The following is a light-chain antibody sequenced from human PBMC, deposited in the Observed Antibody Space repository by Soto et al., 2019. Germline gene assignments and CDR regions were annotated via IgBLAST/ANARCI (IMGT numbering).Light chain of an antibody. CDR2: DAS. Sequence: EIVLTQSPATLSLSPGERATLSCRASQSISSYLAWYQQKPDQAPRLLIYDASNRATGIPARFSGSGSATDVTLTISSLEPEDFAVYYCHQRSTWPFTFGPGTKVDIK. CDR3: HQRSTWPFT. V-gene: IGKV3-11*01. J-gene: IGKJ3*01. CDR1: QSISSY.